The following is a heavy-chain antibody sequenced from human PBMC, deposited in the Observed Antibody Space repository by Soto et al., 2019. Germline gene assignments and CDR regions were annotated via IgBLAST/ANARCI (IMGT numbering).Heavy chain of an antibody. CDR1: GWSFSGYY. Sequence: SDTLSLTFGDYGWSFSGYYWTWIRQPPGTGIERIGEINHSGSTNYNPSLKSRVTISIDTSKNQFSLKLTSVTAGVSFLDDFARDKISGLSGNWGQVTLGNVSS. J-gene: IGHJ1*01. CDR3: ARDKISGLSGN. CDR2: INHSGST. V-gene: IGHV4-34*01. D-gene: IGHD1-1*01.